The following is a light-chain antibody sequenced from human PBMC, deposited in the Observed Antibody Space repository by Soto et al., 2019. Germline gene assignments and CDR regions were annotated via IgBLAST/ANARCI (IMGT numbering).Light chain of an antibody. V-gene: IGKV3-20*01. CDR1: QSVTNNY. Sequence: EIVLTQSPGTLSLSPGERATLSCRASQSVTNNYLDRFQQKPGQAPRLLIYDASIRADGIPDRFSGSGSETDFTLTISRLEPEDSAVYYCQQCSFSPRTFGQGTKVDIK. CDR2: DAS. CDR3: QQCSFSPRT. J-gene: IGKJ1*01.